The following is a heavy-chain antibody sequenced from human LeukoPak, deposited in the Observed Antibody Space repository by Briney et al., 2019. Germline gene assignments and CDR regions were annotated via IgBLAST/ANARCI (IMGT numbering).Heavy chain of an antibody. CDR2: INWNGGST. CDR1: GFTFDDYG. V-gene: IGHV3-20*04. CDR3: ARDLSITMIVVATSWFDP. J-gene: IGHJ5*02. D-gene: IGHD3-22*01. Sequence: PGGSLRLSCAASGFTFDDYGMSWVRQAPGKGLEWVSGINWNGGSTGYADSVKGRFTISRDTAKNSLYLQMNSLRAEDTALYYCARDLSITMIVVATSWFDPWGQGTLVTVSS.